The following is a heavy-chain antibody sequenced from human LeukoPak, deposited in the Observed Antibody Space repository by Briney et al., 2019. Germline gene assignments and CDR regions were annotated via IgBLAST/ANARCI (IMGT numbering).Heavy chain of an antibody. J-gene: IGHJ4*02. CDR1: GGSVSSGSYY. Sequence: SETLSLTCTVSGGSVSSGSYYWSWIRQPPGKGLEWIGYIYYSGSTNCNPSLKSRVTISVDTSKYQFSLKLSSVTAEDTAVYYCARAVSSGWYPYYFDYWGQGTLVTVSS. CDR2: IYYSGST. D-gene: IGHD6-19*01. V-gene: IGHV4-61*01. CDR3: ARAVSSGWYPYYFDY.